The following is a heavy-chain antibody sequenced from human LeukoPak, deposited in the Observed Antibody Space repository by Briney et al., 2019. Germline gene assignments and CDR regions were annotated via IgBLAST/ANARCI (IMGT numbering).Heavy chain of an antibody. D-gene: IGHD3-22*01. CDR1: GFTFSSYG. CDR2: ISSSSSYI. V-gene: IGHV3-21*01. J-gene: IGHJ4*02. CDR3: ARGGYYPNYFDY. Sequence: GGSLRLSCAASGFTFSSYGMHWVRQAPGKGLEWVSSISSSSSYIYYADSVKGRFTISRDNAKNSLYLQMNSLRAEDTAVYYCARGGYYPNYFDYWGQGTLVTVSS.